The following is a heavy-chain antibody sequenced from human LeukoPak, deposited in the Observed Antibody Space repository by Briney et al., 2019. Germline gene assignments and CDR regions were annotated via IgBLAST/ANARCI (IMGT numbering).Heavy chain of an antibody. CDR1: GGSISGYY. Sequence: SETLSLTCTVSGGSISGYYWSWIRQAAGKGLEWIGRIYTSGSPDYNPSLKSQVTMPVDTSKNQVSLRLSSVTVADTAVYYCARGYKPAAGKDGAFDIWGQGTMVTVSS. V-gene: IGHV4-4*07. D-gene: IGHD6-13*01. J-gene: IGHJ3*02. CDR3: ARGYKPAAGKDGAFDI. CDR2: IYTSGSP.